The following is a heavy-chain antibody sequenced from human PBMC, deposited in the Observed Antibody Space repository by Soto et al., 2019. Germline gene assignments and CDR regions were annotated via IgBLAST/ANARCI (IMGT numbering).Heavy chain of an antibody. CDR1: GGSISSYY. D-gene: IGHD3-22*01. CDR3: ARTAYYYDSSGYYSSYYFDY. CDR2: IYYSGST. Sequence: TSETLSLTCTVSGGSISSYYWSWIRQPPGKGLEWIGYIYYSGSTNYNPSLKSRVTISVDTSKNQFSLKLSSVTAADTAVYYCARTAYYYDSSGYYSSYYFDYWGLGTLVTVS. V-gene: IGHV4-59*01. J-gene: IGHJ4*02.